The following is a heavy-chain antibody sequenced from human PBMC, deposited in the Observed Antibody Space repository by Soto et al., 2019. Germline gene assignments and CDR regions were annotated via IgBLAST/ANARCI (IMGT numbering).Heavy chain of an antibody. CDR3: ARDKDQLVVAHNYVMDA. CDR2: ISAYNGNT. CDR1: GYTFTSYG. J-gene: IGHJ6*02. D-gene: IGHD6-6*01. V-gene: IGHV1-18*01. Sequence: ASVKVSCKASGYTFTSYGISWVRQAPGQGLEWMGWISAYNGNTNYAQKLQGRVTMTTDTSTSTAYMELRSLRSDDTAVYYCARDKDQLVVAHNYVMDAWSQGTTVTVSS.